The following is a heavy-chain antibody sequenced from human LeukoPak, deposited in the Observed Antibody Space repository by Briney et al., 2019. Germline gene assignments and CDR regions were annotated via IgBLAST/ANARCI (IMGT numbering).Heavy chain of an antibody. CDR3: ARRDRDIVVVPADIQFDY. CDR2: IYYSGST. D-gene: IGHD2-2*01. CDR1: GGSIGSSSYY. J-gene: IGHJ4*02. V-gene: IGHV4-39*01. Sequence: SETLSLTCTVSGGSIGSSSYYWGWIRQPPGKGLEWIGSIYYSGSTYYNPSLKSRVTISVDTSKNQFSLKLSSVTAADTAVYYCARRDRDIVVVPADIQFDYWGQGTLVTVPS.